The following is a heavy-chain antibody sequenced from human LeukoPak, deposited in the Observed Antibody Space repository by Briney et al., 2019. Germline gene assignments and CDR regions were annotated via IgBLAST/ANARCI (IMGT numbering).Heavy chain of an antibody. CDR2: INPSGST. V-gene: IGHV4-34*01. CDR3: ARMGGGGFWLPQYIGV. Sequence: SETLSLTCAVFGGSFSDYYWSWIRQPPGKGLEWIGEINPSGSTNCNPSLKSRVTISIDTSTKLFSLRLRSVTTEDTAVYYCARMGGGGFWLPQYIGVRGKGATVIGSS. D-gene: IGHD2-21*01. J-gene: IGHJ6*01. CDR1: GGSFSDYY.